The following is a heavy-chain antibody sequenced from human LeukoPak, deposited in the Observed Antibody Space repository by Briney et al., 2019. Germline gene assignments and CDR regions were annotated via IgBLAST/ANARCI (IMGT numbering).Heavy chain of an antibody. V-gene: IGHV1-18*01. CDR1: GYTFTSYG. D-gene: IGHD1-26*01. J-gene: IGHJ3*02. CDR3: ARGLGVGATSVGGGAFDI. CDR2: ISAYNGNT. Sequence: ASVKVCCKASGYTFTSYGISWVRQAPGQGLEWMGWISAYNGNTNYAQKLQGRVTMTTDTSTSTAYMELRSLRSDDTAVYYCARGLGVGATSVGGGAFDIWGQGTMVTVSS.